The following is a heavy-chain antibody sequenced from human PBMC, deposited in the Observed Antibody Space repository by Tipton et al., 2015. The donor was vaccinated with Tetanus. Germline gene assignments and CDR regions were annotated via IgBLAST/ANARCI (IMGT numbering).Heavy chain of an antibody. D-gene: IGHD3-3*01. Sequence: TLSLTCTVSGGSISSGGYYWSWIRQHPGKGLEWIGYIYYSGSTNYNPSLKSRVTISVDTSKNQFSLKLSSVTAADTAVYYCARDPGERSGYYAGFDPWGQGTLVTVSS. CDR1: GGSISSGGYY. CDR2: IYYSGST. J-gene: IGHJ5*02. V-gene: IGHV4-61*08. CDR3: ARDPGERSGYYAGFDP.